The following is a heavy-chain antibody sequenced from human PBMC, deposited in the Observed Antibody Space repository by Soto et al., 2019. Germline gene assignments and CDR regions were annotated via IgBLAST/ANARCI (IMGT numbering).Heavy chain of an antibody. Sequence: PSETLSLTCTVSDGSISSSSYYWGWIRQPPGKGLEWIGSISYSGSTYYNPSLKSRVTISVDRSKNQFSLKLSSVTAADTAVYYCARVPGPWGQGTLVTAS. CDR1: DGSISSSSYY. V-gene: IGHV4-39*07. CDR2: ISYSGST. CDR3: ARVPGP. J-gene: IGHJ5*02.